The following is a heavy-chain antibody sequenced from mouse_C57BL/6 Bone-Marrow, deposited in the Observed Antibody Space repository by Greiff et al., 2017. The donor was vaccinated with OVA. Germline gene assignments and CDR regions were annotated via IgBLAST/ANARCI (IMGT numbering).Heavy chain of an antibody. Sequence: VQRVESGAELARPGASVKMSCKASGYTFTSYTMHWVKQRPGQGLEWIGYINPSSGYTKYNQKFKDKATLTADKSSSTAYMQLSSLTSEDSAVYYCARKDSSGYLPWFAYWGQGTLVTVSA. D-gene: IGHD3-2*02. V-gene: IGHV1-4*01. CDR3: ARKDSSGYLPWFAY. CDR2: INPSSGYT. J-gene: IGHJ3*01. CDR1: GYTFTSYT.